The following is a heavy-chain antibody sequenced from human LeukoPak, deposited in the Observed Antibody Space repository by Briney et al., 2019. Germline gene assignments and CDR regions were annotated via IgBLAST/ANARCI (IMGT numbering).Heavy chain of an antibody. CDR2: IYYSGST. V-gene: IGHV4-59*01. J-gene: IGHJ4*02. CDR3: ARRRDGYNYFDY. Sequence: SETLSPTCTVSGGSISSYYWSWIRQPPGKGLEWIGYIYYSGSTNYNPSLKSRVTISVDTSKNQFSLKLSSVTAADTAVYYCARRRDGYNYFDYWGQGTLVTVSS. CDR1: GGSISSYY. D-gene: IGHD5-24*01.